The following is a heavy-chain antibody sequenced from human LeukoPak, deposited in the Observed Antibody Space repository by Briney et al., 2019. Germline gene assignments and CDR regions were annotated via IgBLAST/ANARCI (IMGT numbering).Heavy chain of an antibody. CDR1: GYTFTSYG. J-gene: IGHJ4*02. D-gene: IGHD3-22*01. V-gene: IGHV1-18*01. CDR2: ISAYNGNT. Sequence: GASVKVSCKASGYTFTSYGISWVRQAPGQGLEWMGWISAYNGNTNYAQKLQDRVTMTTDTSTSTAYMELRSLRSDDTAVYYCARVVYYYDSSGYLPYPDYWGQGTLVTVSS. CDR3: ARVVYYYDSSGYLPYPDY.